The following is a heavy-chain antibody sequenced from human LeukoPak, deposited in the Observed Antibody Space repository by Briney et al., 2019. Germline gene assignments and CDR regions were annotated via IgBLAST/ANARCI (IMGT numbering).Heavy chain of an antibody. CDR3: ARDELPYYDSSGYYYWFDP. J-gene: IGHJ5*02. Sequence: GASVKVSCKASGYTFTGYYMHWVRQAPGQGLEWMGWINPNSGGTNYAQKFQGRVTMTRDTSISTAYMELSRLRSDDTAAYYCARDELPYYDSSGYYYWFDPWGQGTLVTVSS. CDR1: GYTFTGYY. V-gene: IGHV1-2*02. D-gene: IGHD3-22*01. CDR2: INPNSGGT.